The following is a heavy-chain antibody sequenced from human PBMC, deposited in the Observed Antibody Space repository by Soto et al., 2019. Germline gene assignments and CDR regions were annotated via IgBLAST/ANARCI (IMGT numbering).Heavy chain of an antibody. Sequence: EVQLLESGGHLIQPGESLRLSCAASGFSFSGYTMNWVRQAQGKGLEWISGINGGGGTTYYADSVKGRFTISRDDSKNILYLQMTSPRAEDTAIYYCAKDRPPDGIWTFDYWGRRTLVTVSS. V-gene: IGHV3-23*01. CDR1: GFSFSGYT. J-gene: IGHJ4*02. D-gene: IGHD3-9*01. CDR3: AKDRPPDGIWTFDY. CDR2: INGGGGTT.